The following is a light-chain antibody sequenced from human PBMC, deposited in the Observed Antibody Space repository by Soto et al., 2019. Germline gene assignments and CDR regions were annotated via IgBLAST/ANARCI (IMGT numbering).Light chain of an antibody. CDR2: DVN. CDR1: SSDVGGYNS. V-gene: IGLV2-14*03. CDR3: SSYTSSNTSVV. Sequence: QSALTQPASVSGSPGQSITISCTGTSSDVGGYNSVSWYQQHPGKAPKLMIYDVNNRPSGVSDRFSGSKSGNTVSLTISGLQAEDEADFYCSSYTSSNTSVVFGGGTKLTVL. J-gene: IGLJ2*01.